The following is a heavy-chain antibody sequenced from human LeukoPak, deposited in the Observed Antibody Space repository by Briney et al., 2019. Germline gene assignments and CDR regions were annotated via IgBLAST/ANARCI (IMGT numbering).Heavy chain of an antibody. CDR1: GGSFSGYY. J-gene: IGHJ4*02. Sequence: PSETLSLTCSVYGGSFSGYYWSWIRQPPGKGLEWIGEINHSGSTNYNPSLKSRVTISVDTSKNQFSLKLSSVTAADTAVYYCARGSLPAYCGGDCSSYYFDYWGQGTLVTVSS. CDR3: ARGSLPAYCGGDCSSYYFDY. D-gene: IGHD2-21*02. CDR2: INHSGST. V-gene: IGHV4-34*01.